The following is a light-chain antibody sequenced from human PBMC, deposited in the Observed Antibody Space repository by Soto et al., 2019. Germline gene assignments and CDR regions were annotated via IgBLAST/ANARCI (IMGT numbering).Light chain of an antibody. J-gene: IGKJ2*01. V-gene: IGKV1-5*01. Sequence: DIQMTQSPSTLSASVGDRVTITCRASQSISSWLAWYQQKPGKAPKLLIYDDSSLESGVPSRFSDIGAVTEFTLTISIRQPDDFATYNCQQYNSYPYTFGQWTKLDIK. CDR1: QSISSW. CDR2: DDS. CDR3: QQYNSYPYT.